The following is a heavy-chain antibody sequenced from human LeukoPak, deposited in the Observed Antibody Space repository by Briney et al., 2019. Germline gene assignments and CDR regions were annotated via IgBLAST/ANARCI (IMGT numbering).Heavy chain of an antibody. D-gene: IGHD3-10*01. CDR1: GGSISSSSYY. CDR3: ARGGVASTAFDI. V-gene: IGHV4-39*07. Sequence: SETLSLTCTVSGGSISSSSYYWGWIRQPPGKGLEWVGSIYYSGSTYYNPSLKSRVTISVDTSKNQFSLKLSSVTAADTAVYYCARGGVASTAFDIWGQGTMVTVSS. J-gene: IGHJ3*02. CDR2: IYYSGST.